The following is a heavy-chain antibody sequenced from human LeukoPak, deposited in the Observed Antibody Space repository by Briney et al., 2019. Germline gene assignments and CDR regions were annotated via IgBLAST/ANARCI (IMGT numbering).Heavy chain of an antibody. J-gene: IGHJ5*02. V-gene: IGHV1-69*13. CDR2: IIPIFGTA. D-gene: IGHD3-22*01. Sequence: GASVKVSCKASGYTFTGYYIHWVRQAPGQGLEWMGGIIPIFGTANYAQKFQGRVTITADESTSTAYMELSSLRSEDTAVYYCARRDSSGYYPENWFDPWGQGTLVTVSS. CDR3: ARRDSSGYYPENWFDP. CDR1: GYTFTGYY.